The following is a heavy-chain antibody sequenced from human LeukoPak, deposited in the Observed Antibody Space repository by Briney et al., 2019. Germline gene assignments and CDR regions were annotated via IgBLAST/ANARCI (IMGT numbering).Heavy chain of an antibody. CDR1: VFTLRNDW. V-gene: IGHV3-15*01. CDR3: TTEVGYFVY. CDR2: IKSRNDGGTT. J-gene: IGHJ4*02. Sequence: GGALRLCCGVSVFTLRNDWVSWVRQAPGRGVEWVGRIKSRNDGGTTDYAAPVKDRFTISRDDSKHTLYQQTNSLKTEDTAVYYCTTEVGYFVYWGQGTLVTVSS.